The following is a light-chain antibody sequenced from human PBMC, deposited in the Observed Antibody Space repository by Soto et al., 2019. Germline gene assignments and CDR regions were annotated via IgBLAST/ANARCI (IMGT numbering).Light chain of an antibody. CDR2: ELN. Sequence: QSALTQPASGSGSPGQSITISCTGPSSDVGTYNYVSWYQHHPGKAPKLIIYELNHRPSGLSTRFSGSKSGNTASLTISGLQVEDEANDYCTSYRRSSALVVFGGGTQMTVL. CDR1: SSDVGTYNY. J-gene: IGLJ3*02. V-gene: IGLV2-14*01. CDR3: TSYRRSSALVV.